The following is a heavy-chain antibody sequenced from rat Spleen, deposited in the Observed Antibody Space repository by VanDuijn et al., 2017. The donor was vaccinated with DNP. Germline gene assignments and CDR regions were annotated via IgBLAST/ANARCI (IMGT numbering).Heavy chain of an antibody. CDR2: ISDDGDRT. CDR3: ATHNYYFDY. D-gene: IGHD1-4*01. CDR1: RFTFNSYW. J-gene: IGHJ2*01. V-gene: IGHV5-20*01. Sequence: EVQLVESGGDLVQPGRSLKLSCVASRFTFNSYWMAWIRQVPRKGLEWVETISDDGDRTYYRDSVKGRFTISRDNGKSTLYLQMDSLRSEDTATYYCATHNYYFDYWGQGVMVTVSS.